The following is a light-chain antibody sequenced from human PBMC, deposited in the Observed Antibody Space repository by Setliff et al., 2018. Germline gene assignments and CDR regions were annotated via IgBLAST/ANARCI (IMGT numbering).Light chain of an antibody. CDR1: SSDVGGYNF. V-gene: IGLV2-8*01. Sequence: QSALTQPRSVSGSPGQSVTISCTGTSSDVGGYNFVSWYQQHPGKAPQLMIYEVSKWPSGVPDRFSGSKSGNTASLTVSGLQAEDEADYYCSSYAGSNNYVFGTGTKVTVL. CDR3: SSYAGSNNYV. J-gene: IGLJ1*01. CDR2: EVS.